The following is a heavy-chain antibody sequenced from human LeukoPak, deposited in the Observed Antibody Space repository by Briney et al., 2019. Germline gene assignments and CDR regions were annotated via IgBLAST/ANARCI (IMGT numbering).Heavy chain of an antibody. CDR1: GFTFTNYG. CDR3: ARDPPPIAAAGLYYFDY. V-gene: IGHV3-21*01. D-gene: IGHD6-13*01. CDR2: ISRSGGDT. Sequence: GGSLRLSCAASGFTFTNYGMSWVRQTPGKGLEWVSVISRSGGDTYYADSVKGRFTISRDNAKNSLYLQMNSLRAEDTAVYYCARDPPPIAAAGLYYFDYWGQGTLVTVSS. J-gene: IGHJ4*02.